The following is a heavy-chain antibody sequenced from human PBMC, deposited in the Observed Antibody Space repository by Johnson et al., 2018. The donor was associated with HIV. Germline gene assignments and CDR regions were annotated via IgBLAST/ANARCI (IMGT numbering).Heavy chain of an antibody. CDR3: ARDRGGYSYGYDSDAFDI. Sequence: QMLLVESGGGVVQPGRSLRLSCAASGFTFSDYGMHWVRQAPGKGMEWVAVISYDGSNKYYADSVKGRFTISRDNSKNTLYLQMNSLRAEDTAVYYCARDRGGYSYGYDSDAFDIWGQGTMVTVSS. V-gene: IGHV3-30*19. CDR1: GFTFSDYG. D-gene: IGHD5-18*01. CDR2: ISYDGSNK. J-gene: IGHJ3*02.